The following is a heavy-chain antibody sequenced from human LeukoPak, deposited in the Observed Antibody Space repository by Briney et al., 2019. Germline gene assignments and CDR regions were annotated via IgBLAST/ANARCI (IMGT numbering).Heavy chain of an antibody. CDR3: ARREHRAGRYNWFDP. J-gene: IGHJ5*02. D-gene: IGHD1-26*01. V-gene: IGHV4-39*01. Sequence: PSETLSLTCTVSGGSISSSSYYWGWIRQPPGKGLEWIGSLYYSGSTYYNPSLKSRVTISVDTSKNQFSLKLSSVTAADTAVYYCARREHRAGRYNWFDPWGQGTLVTVSS. CDR1: GGSISSSSYY. CDR2: LYYSGST.